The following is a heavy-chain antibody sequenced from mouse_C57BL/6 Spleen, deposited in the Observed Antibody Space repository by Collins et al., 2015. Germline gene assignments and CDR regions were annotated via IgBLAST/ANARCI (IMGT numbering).Heavy chain of an antibody. CDR2: ISYSGST. D-gene: IGHD1-2*01. CDR3: ARRSTATWFAY. V-gene: IGHV3-2*02. Sequence: DVQLQESGPGLVKPSQSLSLTCTVTGYSITSDYAWNWIRQFPGNKLEWMGYISYSGSTSYNPSLKSRISITRDTSKNQFFLQLNSVTTEDTATYYCARRSTATWFAYWGQGTLVTVSA. J-gene: IGHJ3*01. CDR1: GYSITSDYA.